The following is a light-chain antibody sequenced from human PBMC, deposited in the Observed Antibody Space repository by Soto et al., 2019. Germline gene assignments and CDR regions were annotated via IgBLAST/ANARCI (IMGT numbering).Light chain of an antibody. CDR3: QQYSSYSAWT. Sequence: DIQMTQSPSTLSASVGDRVTITCRASQSISSRLAWYQQKPGKAHQVLIYKASSLQSGVPSRFSGSGYGTECTITISTLHPDNFATYYCQQYSSYSAWTFGQGTKVEIK. CDR2: KAS. CDR1: QSISSR. V-gene: IGKV1-5*03. J-gene: IGKJ1*01.